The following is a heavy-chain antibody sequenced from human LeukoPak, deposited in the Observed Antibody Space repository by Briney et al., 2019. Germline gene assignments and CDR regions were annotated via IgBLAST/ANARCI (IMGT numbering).Heavy chain of an antibody. CDR2: IRYDGSNK. J-gene: IGHJ4*02. V-gene: IGHV3-30*02. D-gene: IGHD5-12*01. Sequence: GGSLRLSCAASGLTFSDAWMSWVRQAPGKGLEWVAFIRYDGSNKYYADSVKGRFTISRDNSKNTLYLQMNSLRAEDTAVYYCATPGGGYKGGYFDYWGQGTLVTVSS. CDR1: GLTFSDAW. CDR3: ATPGGGYKGGYFDY.